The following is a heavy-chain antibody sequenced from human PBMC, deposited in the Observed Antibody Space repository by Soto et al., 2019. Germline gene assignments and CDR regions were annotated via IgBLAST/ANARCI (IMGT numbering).Heavy chain of an antibody. V-gene: IGHV4-30-2*01. CDR3: ARAMSTETSFDY. CDR2: IYHSGST. CDR1: GGSISSGGYS. Sequence: QLQLQESGSGLVKPSQTLSLTCAVSGGSISSGGYSWCWIRHPPGKGLEGIGYIYHSGSTYYNPSLKSRVTISVDSSKNQFSQKLSSVTAAGTAVYYCARAMSTETSFDYWGQGTLVTVSS. D-gene: IGHD4-17*01. J-gene: IGHJ4*02.